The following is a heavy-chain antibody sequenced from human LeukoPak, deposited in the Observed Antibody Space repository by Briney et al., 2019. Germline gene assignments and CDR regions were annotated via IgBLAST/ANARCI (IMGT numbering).Heavy chain of an antibody. Sequence: SETLSLTCTVSGGSISSSSYYWGWIRQPPGKGLEWIGSIYYSGSTYYNPSLKSRVTISVDTSKNQLSLKLSSVTAADTAVYYCATLITMVRELDYWGQGTLVTVSS. CDR3: ATLITMVRELDY. D-gene: IGHD3-10*01. J-gene: IGHJ4*02. CDR1: GGSISSSSYY. CDR2: IYYSGST. V-gene: IGHV4-39*01.